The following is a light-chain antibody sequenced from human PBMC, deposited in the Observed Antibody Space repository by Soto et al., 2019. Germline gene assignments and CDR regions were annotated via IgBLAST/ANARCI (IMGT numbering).Light chain of an antibody. CDR3: SSYTSSSTPVV. Sequence: QSVLTQPASVSGSPGQSITISCTGTSSDVGGYNYVSWYQQHPGKAPKLMIYEVSNRPSGVYNRFSGSKSGNTASLTSSGLQAEDEADYYCSSYTSSSTPVVFGGGTKLTVL. J-gene: IGLJ2*01. V-gene: IGLV2-14*01. CDR1: SSDVGGYNY. CDR2: EVS.